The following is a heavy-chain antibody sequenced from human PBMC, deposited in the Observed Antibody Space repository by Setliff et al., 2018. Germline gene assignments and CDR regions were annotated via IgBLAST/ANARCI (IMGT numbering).Heavy chain of an antibody. D-gene: IGHD2-2*01. CDR3: SRLVRYCTSTTCQRASGGEF. J-gene: IGHJ4*02. CDR1: GYTFTDYG. Sequence: ASVKVSCKASGYTFTDYGITWVRQAPGQGLEWMGWISGYTGNTNYAHKLQGRVTLTTDTSTSTAYMELRSLESDDTAVYYCSRLVRYCTSTTCQRASGGEFWGQGTLVTVSS. V-gene: IGHV1-18*01. CDR2: ISGYTGNT.